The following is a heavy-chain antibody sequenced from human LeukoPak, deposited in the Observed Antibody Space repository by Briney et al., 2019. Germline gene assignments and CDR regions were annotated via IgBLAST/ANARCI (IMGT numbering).Heavy chain of an antibody. D-gene: IGHD2-15*01. J-gene: IGHJ4*02. V-gene: IGHV3-48*01. Sequence: GGSLRLSCAASGFTFSSYSMNWVRQAPGKGLEWVSYISSSSSTIYYADSVKGRFTISRDNAKNSLYLQMNSLRAEDTAVYYCAKCRSLSPATPANYWGQGTLVTVSA. CDR1: GFTFSSYS. CDR2: ISSSSSTI. CDR3: AKCRSLSPATPANY.